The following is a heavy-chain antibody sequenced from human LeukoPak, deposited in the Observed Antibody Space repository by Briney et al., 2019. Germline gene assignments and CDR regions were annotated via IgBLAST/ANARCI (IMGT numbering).Heavy chain of an antibody. Sequence: PWASVKVSCKASGGTFSSYAISWVRQAPGQGLEWMGGIIPIFGTANYAQKFQGRVTITADESTSTAYVELSSLRSEDTAVYYCARDNTAMANGAFDIWGQGTMVTVSS. CDR2: IIPIFGTA. J-gene: IGHJ3*02. V-gene: IGHV1-69*13. CDR3: ARDNTAMANGAFDI. D-gene: IGHD5-18*01. CDR1: GGTFSSYA.